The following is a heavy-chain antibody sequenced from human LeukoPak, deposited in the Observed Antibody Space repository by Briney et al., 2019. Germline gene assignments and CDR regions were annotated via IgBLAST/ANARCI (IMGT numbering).Heavy chain of an antibody. CDR2: MSYDGSTK. V-gene: IGHV3-30*18. Sequence: GGSLRLSCAASGFIFSTYGMHWVRQAPGKGLEWVAVMSYDGSTKYYADSVKGRFTISRDNSKNMLYLQKNSLRAEDTAVYYCAKDSGELLYGDAFDIWGQGTRVAVSS. J-gene: IGHJ3*02. CDR1: GFIFSTYG. CDR3: AKDSGELLYGDAFDI. D-gene: IGHD3-10*01.